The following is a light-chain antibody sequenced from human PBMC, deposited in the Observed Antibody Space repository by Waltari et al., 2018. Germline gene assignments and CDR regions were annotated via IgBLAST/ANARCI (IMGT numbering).Light chain of an antibody. CDR1: SNNVGNQG. J-gene: IGLJ1*01. CDR2: RNK. Sequence: QAGLTQPPSVSKDLRQTATLTCTGNSNNVGNQGEAWLQHHQGHPPKLLSYRNKNRPSGISERFSAYRSGNTAFLTITGLQPEDEADYYCSAWDSSLSGYVFGTGTRLTVL. V-gene: IGLV10-54*04. CDR3: SAWDSSLSGYV.